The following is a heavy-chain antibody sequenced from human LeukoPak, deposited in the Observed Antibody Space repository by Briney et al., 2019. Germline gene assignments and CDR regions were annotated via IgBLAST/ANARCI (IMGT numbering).Heavy chain of an antibody. CDR1: GFTFSSHS. V-gene: IGHV3-21*01. Sequence: GGSLRLYCAASGFTFSSHSMIWVRHAPGKGLEWVSSITTSSSYIYYADSVKGRFTISRDNAKNSLFLQMNSLRAEDTAVYYCASGYSSSWYDPKPIDYWGQGTLVTVSS. J-gene: IGHJ4*02. D-gene: IGHD6-13*01. CDR3: ASGYSSSWYDPKPIDY. CDR2: ITTSSSYI.